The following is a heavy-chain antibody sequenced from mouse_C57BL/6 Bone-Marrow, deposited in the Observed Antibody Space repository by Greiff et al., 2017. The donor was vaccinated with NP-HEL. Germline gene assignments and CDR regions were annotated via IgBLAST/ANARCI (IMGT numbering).Heavy chain of an antibody. CDR3: ASGYGNYVYAMDY. J-gene: IGHJ4*01. CDR1: GYTFTDYN. V-gene: IGHV1-22*01. Sequence: EVQLQQSGPELVKPGASVKMSCKASGYTFTDYNMHWVKQSHGKSLEWIGYINPNNGGTSYNQKFKGKATLTVNKSSSTAYMELRSLTSEDSADYYCASGYGNYVYAMDYWGQGTSVTVSS. CDR2: INPNNGGT. D-gene: IGHD2-1*01.